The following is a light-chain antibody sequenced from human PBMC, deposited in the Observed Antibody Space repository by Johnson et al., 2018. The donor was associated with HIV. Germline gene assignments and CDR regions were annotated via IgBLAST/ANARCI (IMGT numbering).Light chain of an antibody. J-gene: IGLJ1*01. CDR2: DNN. Sequence: QSVLTQPPSVSAAPGQKVTISCSGSSSNIGNNYVSWYQQLPRTAPKLLIYDNNKRPWGIPDRFSGSKSGTSATLGITGVHTGDEADYYCAAWDSGLSARYVFGTGTNITVL. CDR1: SSNIGNNY. CDR3: AAWDSGLSARYV. V-gene: IGLV1-51*01.